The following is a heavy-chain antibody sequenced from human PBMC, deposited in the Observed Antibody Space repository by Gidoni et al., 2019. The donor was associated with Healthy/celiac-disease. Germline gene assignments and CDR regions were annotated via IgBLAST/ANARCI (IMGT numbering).Heavy chain of an antibody. Sequence: QVQLQEPGPGRVKPSQNQSRTGTVSGGSISSGGYYWSWIRQHPGKGLEWIGYIYYSGITYYNPSLQSRVTISVATSKNLFSLKLSSVTAADTAVYYCARDRRVMVRGVNWFDPWGQGTLVTVSS. CDR1: GGSISSGGYY. V-gene: IGHV4-31*03. J-gene: IGHJ5*02. CDR3: ARDRRVMVRGVNWFDP. D-gene: IGHD3-10*01. CDR2: IYYSGIT.